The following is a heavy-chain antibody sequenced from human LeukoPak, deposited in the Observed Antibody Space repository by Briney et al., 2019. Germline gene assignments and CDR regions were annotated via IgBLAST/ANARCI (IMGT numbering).Heavy chain of an antibody. J-gene: IGHJ4*02. CDR1: GYTFTSYY. Sequence: GASVEVSCKASGYTFTSYYMHWVRQAPGQGLEWMGIINPSGGSTSYAQKFQGRVTMTRVTPTSTVYMELSSLRSEDTAVYYCARERGTFGGVIADYWGQGTLVTVSS. CDR2: INPSGGST. V-gene: IGHV1-46*01. D-gene: IGHD3-16*02. CDR3: ARERGTFGGVIADY.